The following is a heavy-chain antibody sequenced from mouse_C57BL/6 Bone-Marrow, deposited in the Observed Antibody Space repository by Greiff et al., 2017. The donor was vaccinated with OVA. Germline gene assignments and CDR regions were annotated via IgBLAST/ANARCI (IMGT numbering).Heavy chain of an antibody. J-gene: IGHJ3*01. CDR1: GYTFTDYE. Sequence: QVQLQQSGAELVRPGASVTLSCKASGYTFTDYEMHWVKQTPVHGLEWIGAIDPETGGTAYNQKFKGKAILTADKSSSTAYMELRSLTSEDSAVYYCTRRSIYYDYDDVFAYWGQGTLVTVSA. V-gene: IGHV1-15*01. CDR2: IDPETGGT. D-gene: IGHD2-4*01. CDR3: TRRSIYYDYDDVFAY.